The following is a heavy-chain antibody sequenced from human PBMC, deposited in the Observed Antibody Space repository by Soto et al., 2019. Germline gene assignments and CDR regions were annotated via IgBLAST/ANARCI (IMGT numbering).Heavy chain of an antibody. Sequence: QVHLVQSGSEVKKPGSSVTVSCKASGGTFNTYTFSWVRQAPGQGLEWMGSILPIMGSVNYAHDFRGRLSMTADPSTNTAYMELTSLTSHDTAIYYCARIPRYSYPTSDPLDNWGQGTLVTVSS. CDR3: ARIPRYSYPTSDPLDN. J-gene: IGHJ4*02. CDR1: GGTFNTYT. D-gene: IGHD2-15*01. CDR2: ILPIMGSV. V-gene: IGHV1-69*01.